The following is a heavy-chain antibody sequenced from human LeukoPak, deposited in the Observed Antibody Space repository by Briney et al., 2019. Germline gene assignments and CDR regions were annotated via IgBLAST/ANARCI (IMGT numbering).Heavy chain of an antibody. D-gene: IGHD3-3*01. V-gene: IGHV3-21*01. CDR3: ARDVLRFLEWTEYFQH. J-gene: IGHJ1*01. CDR2: ISSSSSYI. Sequence: PGGSLRLSCAASGFTFSSYSMNWVRQASGKGLEWVSSISSSSSYIYYADSVKGRFTISRDNAKNSLYLQMNSLRAEDTAVYYCARDVLRFLEWTEYFQHWGQGTLVTVSS. CDR1: GFTFSSYS.